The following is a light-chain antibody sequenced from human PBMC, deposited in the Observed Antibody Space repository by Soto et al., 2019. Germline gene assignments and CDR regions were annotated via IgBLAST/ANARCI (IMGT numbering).Light chain of an antibody. J-gene: IGLJ1*01. V-gene: IGLV2-14*01. CDR1: SSDVGGYGY. CDR2: EVS. CDR3: NSYTSKSTGV. Sequence: QSALTQPASVSGSPGQSITISCTGTSSDVGGYGYVSGYQQHPGKAPKLIIYEVSTRPSGVSNRFSGSKSANTASLTISGLQAEDEADYYCNSYTSKSTGVFGTGTKVTVL.